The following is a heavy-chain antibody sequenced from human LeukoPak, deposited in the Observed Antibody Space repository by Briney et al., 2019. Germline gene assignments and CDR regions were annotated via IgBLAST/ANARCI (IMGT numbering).Heavy chain of an antibody. CDR1: GYTFTSYY. CDR3: ARRGNTAMATRPFDY. D-gene: IGHD5-18*01. V-gene: IGHV1-46*01. J-gene: IGHJ4*02. Sequence: ASVEVSCKASGYTFTSYYMHWVRQAPGQGLEWMGIINPSGGSTSYAQKFQGRVTMTRDTSTSTVYMELSSLRSEDTAVYYCARRGNTAMATRPFDYWGQGTLVTVSS. CDR2: INPSGGST.